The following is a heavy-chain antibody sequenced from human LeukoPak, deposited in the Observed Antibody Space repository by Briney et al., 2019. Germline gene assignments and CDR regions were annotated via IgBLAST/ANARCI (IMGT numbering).Heavy chain of an antibody. CDR2: ISAYKGNT. Sequence: ASVRVSCKPSGYTFPTYGITWVRQAPGQGLEWMGWISAYKGNTNLAQNLRGRVTLTTDRSTTTAYMELTSLTSDDTAIYYCAREACAHCTIDYWGQGTLVTVSS. D-gene: IGHD1-1*01. V-gene: IGHV1-18*01. CDR1: GYTFPTYG. CDR3: AREACAHCTIDY. J-gene: IGHJ4*02.